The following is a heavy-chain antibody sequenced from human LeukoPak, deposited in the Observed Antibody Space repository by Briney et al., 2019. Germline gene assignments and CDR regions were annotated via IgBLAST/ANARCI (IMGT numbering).Heavy chain of an antibody. CDR2: IHNTGRT. D-gene: IGHD2-15*01. CDR1: GASISNYY. V-gene: IGHV4-59*01. CDR3: ARYAATGGPNWFDP. J-gene: IGHJ5*02. Sequence: PSETLSLTCTVSGASISNYYWGWTRQPPGKGLKWIGYIHNTGRTNYNPSLKSRVTISADTSKNQFSLRLSSVTAADTAIYYCARYAATGGPNWFDPWGPGTVVTVSS.